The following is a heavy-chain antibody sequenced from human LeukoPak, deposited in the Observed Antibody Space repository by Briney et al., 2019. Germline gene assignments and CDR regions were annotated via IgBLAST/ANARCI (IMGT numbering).Heavy chain of an antibody. CDR2: IYSGGST. CDR3: ARLVVPAAFDP. D-gene: IGHD2-2*01. Sequence: GGSLRLSCAASGFTFSTYSMNWVRQAPGKGLEWVSVIYSGGSTYYADSVKGRFTISRHNSKNTLYLQMNSLRAEDTAVYYCARLVVPAAFDPWGQGTLVTVSS. J-gene: IGHJ5*02. CDR1: GFTFSTYS. V-gene: IGHV3-53*04.